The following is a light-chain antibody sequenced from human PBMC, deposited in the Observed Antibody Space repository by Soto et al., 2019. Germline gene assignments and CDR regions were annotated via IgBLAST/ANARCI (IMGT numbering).Light chain of an antibody. CDR1: QSVGSN. CDR2: GAS. J-gene: IGKJ4*01. CDR3: QQYGTSPLT. V-gene: IGKV3-20*01. Sequence: EIVMTQSPATLSVSPGGRATLSCXASQSVGSNVAWYQQKPGQAPRLLIYGASSRATGIPDRFSGSGSGTDFTLTISRLESEDFAVYYCQQYGTSPLTFGGGTKVDIK.